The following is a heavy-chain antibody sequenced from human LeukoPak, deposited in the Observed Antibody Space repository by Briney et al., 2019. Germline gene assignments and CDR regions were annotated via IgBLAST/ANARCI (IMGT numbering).Heavy chain of an antibody. J-gene: IGHJ3*02. V-gene: IGHV4-59*01. Sequence: SETLSLTCTVSGGSINSYYWSWIRQPPGKGLEWIGYIFYSGSTNHNPSLKSRVTISVDTSKNQFSLKLSSVTAADTAVYYCARGAGSGSSGFDIWGQGTMVTVSS. D-gene: IGHD3-10*01. CDR3: ARGAGSGSSGFDI. CDR2: IFYSGST. CDR1: GGSINSYY.